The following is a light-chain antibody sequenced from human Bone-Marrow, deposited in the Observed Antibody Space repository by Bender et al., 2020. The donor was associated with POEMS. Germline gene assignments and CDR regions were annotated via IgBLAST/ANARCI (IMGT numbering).Light chain of an antibody. J-gene: IGLJ3*02. CDR1: SGRSNKYG. CDR2: LNSDGSH. V-gene: IGLV4-69*01. CDR3: QAWGPGIRL. Sequence: QFLLTQSPSASASLGASVNLTCTLSSGRSNKYGIAWHQQHPNQGPRYLMRLNSDGSHNKGDGIPDRFSGSISGGERYLVISSLQSEDEAGYYWQAWGPGIRLFGGGTKVTVL.